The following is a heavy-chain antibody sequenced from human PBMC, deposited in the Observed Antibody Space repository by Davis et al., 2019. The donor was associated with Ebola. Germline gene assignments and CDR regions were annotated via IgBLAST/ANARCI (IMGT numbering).Heavy chain of an antibody. V-gene: IGHV3-13*01. D-gene: IGHD2-2*01. J-gene: IGHJ4*02. CDR3: VRPAFGSHYFDY. CDR2: IGTAGDI. CDR1: GFSFRTYD. Sequence: GESLKISCAASGFSFRTYDMHWVRQVTGKTLEWVSAIGTAGDIYYPASVKGRFTISRENARNSLYLQMNSLRTEDTAVYYCVRPAFGSHYFDYWGQGILVTVSS.